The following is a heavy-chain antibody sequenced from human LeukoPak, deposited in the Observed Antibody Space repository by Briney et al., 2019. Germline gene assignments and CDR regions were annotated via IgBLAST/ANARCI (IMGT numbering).Heavy chain of an antibody. Sequence: GGSLTLSCAACGCIFRRYLMHWARQVAGKGLVWVSRISPDGRSPNYADSVKGRFTISREHAKNTVYLQMNSLTGEDTALYYCARGASSGYRIDYWGQGTLVTVSS. V-gene: IGHV3-74*01. D-gene: IGHD3-10*01. J-gene: IGHJ4*02. CDR1: GCIFRRYL. CDR3: ARGASSGYRIDY. CDR2: ISPDGRSP.